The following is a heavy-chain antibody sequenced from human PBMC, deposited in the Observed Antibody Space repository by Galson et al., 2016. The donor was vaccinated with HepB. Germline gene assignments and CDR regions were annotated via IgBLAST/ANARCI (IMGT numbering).Heavy chain of an antibody. CDR3: ARAKNWLALD. CDR2: INPDSGVT. V-gene: IGHV1-2*02. D-gene: IGHD6-19*01. J-gene: IGHJ4*02. CDR1: GYTFTGYY. Sequence: SVKVSCKASGYTFTGYYLHWVRQAPGQGLEWVGWINPDSGVTNYAQKFQGRVTMTGDTSISTAYMGLSRLRTDDTAVYYCARAKNWLALDWGQGTLVTVSS.